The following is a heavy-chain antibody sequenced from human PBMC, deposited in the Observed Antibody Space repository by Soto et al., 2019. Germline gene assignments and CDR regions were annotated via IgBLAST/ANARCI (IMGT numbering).Heavy chain of an antibody. Sequence: PSETLSLTCSVSGDSISTEGYYWSWIRQHPGKGLEWIGYIYYSGLTSHNPSLKSRVTISRATSKNQFYLKLSSVTAADTAVYYCARSRSYYVEDFQKWGQGTLVTVSS. V-gene: IGHV4-31*03. CDR3: ARSRSYYVEDFQK. D-gene: IGHD1-26*01. J-gene: IGHJ1*01. CDR1: GDSISTEGYY. CDR2: IYYSGLT.